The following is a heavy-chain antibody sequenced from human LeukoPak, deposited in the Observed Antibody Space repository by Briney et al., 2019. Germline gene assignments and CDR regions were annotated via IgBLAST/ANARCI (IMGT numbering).Heavy chain of an antibody. V-gene: IGHV3-74*01. CDR2: INTDGSTT. CDR3: GMDSTGYYDY. J-gene: IGHJ4*02. CDR1: GFTFSSYW. D-gene: IGHD3-22*01. Sequence: GESLRLSCAASGFTFSSYWMHWVRQAPGKGLVWVSRINTDGSTTNYADSVKGRFTVSRDNAKSTLYLQMNSLRAEDTAVYYCGMDSTGYYDYWGQGALVTVSS.